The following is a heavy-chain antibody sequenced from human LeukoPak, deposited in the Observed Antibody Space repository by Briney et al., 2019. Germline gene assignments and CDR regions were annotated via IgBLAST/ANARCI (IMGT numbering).Heavy chain of an antibody. CDR3: ARRSVVVVIGALDY. D-gene: IGHD3-22*01. V-gene: IGHV4-59*01. CDR1: GGSISSYY. Sequence: SETLSLTCTVSGGSISSYYWSWIRQPPGKGLEWIGYIYYSGSTNYNPSLKSRVTISVDTSKNQFSLKLSSVTAADTAVYYCARRSVVVVIGALDYWGQGALVTVSS. CDR2: IYYSGST. J-gene: IGHJ4*02.